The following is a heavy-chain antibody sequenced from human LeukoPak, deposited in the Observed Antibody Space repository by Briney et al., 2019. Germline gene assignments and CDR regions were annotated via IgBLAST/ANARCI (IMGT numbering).Heavy chain of an antibody. Sequence: ASVKVSCKASGYTFITYDINWVRQATGQGLEWMGWMSPNSGNTGYAQKFQGRVTMTRNTAMSTAYMELSSLRSEDTAMYYCASPEGAEPDYYYGMDVWGQGTTVTVSS. V-gene: IGHV1-8*01. CDR2: MSPNSGNT. D-gene: IGHD1-26*01. CDR1: GYTFITYD. J-gene: IGHJ6*02. CDR3: ASPEGAEPDYYYGMDV.